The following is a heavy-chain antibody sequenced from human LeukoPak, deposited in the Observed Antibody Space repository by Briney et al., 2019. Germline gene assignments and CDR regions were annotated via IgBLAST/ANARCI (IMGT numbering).Heavy chain of an antibody. CDR1: GGSISSYY. J-gene: IGHJ4*02. Sequence: SETLSLTCTVSGGSISSYYWSWIRQPPGKGLEWIGYIYYSGSTNYNPSLKSRVTISVDTSKNQFSLKLSSVTAADTAVYYCARRKWSDYGDYVLDYWGQGTLVTVSS. V-gene: IGHV4-59*01. CDR3: ARRKWSDYGDYVLDY. CDR2: IYYSGST. D-gene: IGHD4-17*01.